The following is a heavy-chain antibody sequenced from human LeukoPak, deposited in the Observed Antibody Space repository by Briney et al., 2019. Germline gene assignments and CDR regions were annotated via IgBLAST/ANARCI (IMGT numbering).Heavy chain of an antibody. CDR3: ARDYYYGFYY. D-gene: IGHD3-10*01. Sequence: GALRLSCAHSGFTFSSYSMNWVRPAPRQGLERVSYTSRSSSSIHYAHSVKGRFTISGDNAKNSLYLRMRTLRDEDTALYNCARDYYYGFYYWGQGTLVTVSS. CDR1: GFTFSSYS. V-gene: IGHV3-48*02. CDR2: TSRSSSSI. J-gene: IGHJ4*02.